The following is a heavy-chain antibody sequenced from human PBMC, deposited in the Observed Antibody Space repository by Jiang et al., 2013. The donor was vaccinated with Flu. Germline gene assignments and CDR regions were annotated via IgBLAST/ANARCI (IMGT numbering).Heavy chain of an antibody. CDR2: IIPTFATV. D-gene: IGHD2-2*01. J-gene: IGHJ6*02. Sequence: SGAEVKNSGSSVRVSCKASGGTFSSAIVNWMRQAPGQGLEWMGGIIPTFATVKYAQKFQGRVTITADESTSTAYMELSSLRSEDTAMYYCARVPSSGGYCSSTSCYGFYYGMDVWGQGTTVVVSS. V-gene: IGHV1-69*01. CDR3: ARVPSSGGYCSSTSCYGFYYGMDV. CDR1: GGTFSSAI.